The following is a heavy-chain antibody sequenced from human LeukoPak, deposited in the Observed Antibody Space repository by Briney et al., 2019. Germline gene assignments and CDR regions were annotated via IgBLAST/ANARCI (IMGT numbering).Heavy chain of an antibody. D-gene: IGHD1-26*01. J-gene: IGHJ6*03. V-gene: IGHV3-30*04. CDR2: ISYDGSNK. CDR3: ARDPYSGSYSAYYYYCMDV. Sequence: GGSLRLSCAASGFTFSSYAMHWVRQAPGKGLEWVAVISYDGSNKYYADSVKGRFTISRDNAKNSLYLQMNSLSAEDTAVYYCARDPYSGSYSAYYYYCMDVWGKGTTVTVSS. CDR1: GFTFSSYA.